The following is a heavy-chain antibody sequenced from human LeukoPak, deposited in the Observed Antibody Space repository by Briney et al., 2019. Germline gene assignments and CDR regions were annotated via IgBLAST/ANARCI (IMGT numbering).Heavy chain of an antibody. D-gene: IGHD2-15*01. CDR3: AREARYCSGGSCYGVYAFDI. Sequence: GGSLRLSCAASGFTFSNYEMNWVRQAPGKGLEWVSYISGSGTTIYYADSVKGRFTSSRDNSKNTPYLQMNSLRAEDTAVYYCAREARYCSGGSCYGVYAFDIWGQGTMVTVSS. CDR2: ISGSGTTI. J-gene: IGHJ3*02. V-gene: IGHV3-48*03. CDR1: GFTFSNYE.